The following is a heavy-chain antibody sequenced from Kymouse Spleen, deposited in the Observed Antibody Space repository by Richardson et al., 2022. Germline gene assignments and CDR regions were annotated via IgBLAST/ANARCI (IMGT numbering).Heavy chain of an antibody. CDR3: AKELSGGIAARRVYYYYGMDV. Sequence: QVQLVESGGGVVQPGRSLRLSCAASGFTFSSYGMHWVRQAPGKGLEWVAVISYDGSNKYYADSVKGRFTISRDNSKNTLYLQMNSLRAEDTAVYYCAKELSGGIAARRVYYYYGMDVWGQGTTVTVSS. CDR1: GFTFSSYG. CDR2: ISYDGSNK. D-gene: IGHD6-6*01. V-gene: IGHV3-30*18. J-gene: IGHJ6*02.